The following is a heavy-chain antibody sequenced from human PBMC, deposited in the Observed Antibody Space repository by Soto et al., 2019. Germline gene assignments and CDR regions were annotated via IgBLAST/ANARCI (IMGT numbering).Heavy chain of an antibody. CDR3: AILITMIGGARNPRFDP. CDR2: IYNDYTT. CDR1: GFTVNGDY. J-gene: IGHJ5*02. D-gene: IGHD3-10*01. V-gene: IGHV3-53*01. Sequence: EMQVVESGGGLIQPGRSLRLSCAASGFTVNGDYMSWIRQAPGKGLSCVSIIYNDYTTQYSDSVKGRFTISRDISKNMVFLQMNGLTTEDTALYYCAILITMIGGARNPRFDPWGQGTLVTVSS.